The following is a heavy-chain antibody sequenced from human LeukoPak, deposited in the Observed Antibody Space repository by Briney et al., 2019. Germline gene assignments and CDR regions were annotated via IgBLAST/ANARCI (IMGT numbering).Heavy chain of an antibody. CDR2: INAGNGNT. CDR1: GYTFTSYA. CDR3: ARDHSGYTIFLDY. J-gene: IGHJ4*02. V-gene: IGHV1-3*01. Sequence: ASVKVSCKASGYTFTSYAMRWVRQAPGQRLEWMGWINAGNGNTKYSQKFQGRVTITRDTSASTAYMELSSLRSEDTAVYYCARDHSGYTIFLDYWGQGTLVTVSS. D-gene: IGHD5-12*01.